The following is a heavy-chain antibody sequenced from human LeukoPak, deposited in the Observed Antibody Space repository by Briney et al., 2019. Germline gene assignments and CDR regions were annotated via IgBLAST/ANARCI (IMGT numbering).Heavy chain of an antibody. D-gene: IGHD5/OR15-5a*01. CDR3: ARGARGIYAFDY. V-gene: IGHV3-74*01. CDR1: GFTFSSYW. J-gene: IGHJ4*02. Sequence: GGSLRLSCEASGFTFSSYWMHWVRQTPGKGLVWVSRINSDESNTNYADSVKGRFTISRDNAKNTVYLQMNSLRVEDTAVYYCARGARGIYAFDYWGQGTLATVSS. CDR2: INSDESNT.